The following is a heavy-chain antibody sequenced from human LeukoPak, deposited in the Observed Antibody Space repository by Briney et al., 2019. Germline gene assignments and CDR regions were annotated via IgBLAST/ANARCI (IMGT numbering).Heavy chain of an antibody. CDR2: ISYDGSNK. Sequence: GGSLRLSCAASGFSFGDFGMSWVRQAPGKGLEWVAVISYDGSNKYYADSVKGRFTISRDNSKNTLYLQMNSLRAEDTAVYYCARDLGYYYDSSGYWIPSYFDYWGQGTLVTVSS. D-gene: IGHD3-22*01. V-gene: IGHV3-30*03. CDR3: ARDLGYYYDSSGYWIPSYFDY. CDR1: GFSFGDFG. J-gene: IGHJ4*02.